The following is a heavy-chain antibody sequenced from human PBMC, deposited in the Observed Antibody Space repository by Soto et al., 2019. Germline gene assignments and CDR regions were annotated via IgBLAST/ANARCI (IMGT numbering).Heavy chain of an antibody. J-gene: IGHJ6*02. Sequence: PGGSLRLSCEASGFTFSDYYMSWLRQAPGKGLEWASYISSTGTTIYSADSVKGRFTISRDNAEKSLYLEMNSLRAEDTAVYYCARHSSYLGLYYYGLDVWGQGTTVTVSS. CDR3: ARHSSYLGLYYYGLDV. V-gene: IGHV3-11*01. CDR1: GFTFSDYY. CDR2: ISSTGTTI. D-gene: IGHD3-22*01.